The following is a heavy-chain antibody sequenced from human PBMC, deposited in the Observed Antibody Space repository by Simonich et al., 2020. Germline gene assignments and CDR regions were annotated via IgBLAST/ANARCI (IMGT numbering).Heavy chain of an antibody. CDR2: IFYSGGT. CDR1: GGPISSYY. CDR3: ARLPDY. V-gene: IGHV4-59*08. Sequence: QVQLQESGPGLVKPSETLSLTCTVSGGPISSYYLSWIRQPPGTGLEWIGYIFYSGGTNYNPSLKSRVTISVETSKNQFSLKLSSVTAADTAVYYCARLPDYWGQGTLVTVSS. J-gene: IGHJ4*02.